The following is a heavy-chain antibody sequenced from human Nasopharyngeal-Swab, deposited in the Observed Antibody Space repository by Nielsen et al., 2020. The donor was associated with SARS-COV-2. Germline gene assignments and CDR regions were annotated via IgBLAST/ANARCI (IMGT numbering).Heavy chain of an antibody. Sequence: GGSLRLSCAASGFTFSSYWMSWVRQAPGKGLEWVANIKQDGSEKYYVDSVKGRFTISRDNAKNSLYLQMNSLRAEDTAVYYRAREGGDQVRGVIIGYYYYYGMDVWGQGTTVTVSS. V-gene: IGHV3-7*01. CDR2: IKQDGSEK. CDR1: GFTFSSYW. J-gene: IGHJ6*02. CDR3: AREGGDQVRGVIIGYYYYYGMDV. D-gene: IGHD3-10*01.